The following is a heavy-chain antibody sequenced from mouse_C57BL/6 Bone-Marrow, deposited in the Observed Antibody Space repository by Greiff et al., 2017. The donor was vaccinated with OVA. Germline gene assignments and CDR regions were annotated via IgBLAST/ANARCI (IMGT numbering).Heavy chain of an antibody. J-gene: IGHJ2*01. CDR1: GYTFTSYW. D-gene: IGHD2-4*01. CDR3: ARGIYYDYDEYYFDY. Sequence: QVQLQQPGAELVKPGASVKMSCKASGYTFTSYWITWVKQRPGQGLEWIGDIYPGSGSTNYNEKFKSKATLTVDTSSSTAYMQLSSLTSEDSAVYYCARGIYYDYDEYYFDYWGQGTTLTVSS. V-gene: IGHV1-55*01. CDR2: IYPGSGST.